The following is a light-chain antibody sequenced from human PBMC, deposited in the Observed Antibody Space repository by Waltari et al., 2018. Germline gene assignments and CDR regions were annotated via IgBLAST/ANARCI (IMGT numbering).Light chain of an antibody. V-gene: IGKV3-20*01. CDR2: GVS. J-gene: IGKJ2*01. CDR3: QQYSTLPHT. CDR1: QTVSNNY. Sequence: DTVMTQSPDTLSLSPGERATLSFRASQTVSNNYVAWYQQKPGQAPGLLSDGVSSRDTGFPDRFSARGSGTDFSLTISRLEPEDFAVYSCQQYSTLPHTFGQGTKLDIK.